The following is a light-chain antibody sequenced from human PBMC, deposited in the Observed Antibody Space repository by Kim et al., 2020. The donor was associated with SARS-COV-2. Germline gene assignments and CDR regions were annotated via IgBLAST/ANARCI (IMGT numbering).Light chain of an antibody. CDR2: DND. V-gene: IGLV1-51*01. CDR3: GTWDSNLSVYG. CDR1: SSNIENNY. Sequence: QSVLTQPPSVSAAPGQKVTISCSGSSSNIENNYVSWYQQVPGTAPKLLIFDNDERPSGIPDRFSGSKSGTSATLGITGLQTGDEADYYCGTWDSNLSVYGFGTGTKVTVL. J-gene: IGLJ1*01.